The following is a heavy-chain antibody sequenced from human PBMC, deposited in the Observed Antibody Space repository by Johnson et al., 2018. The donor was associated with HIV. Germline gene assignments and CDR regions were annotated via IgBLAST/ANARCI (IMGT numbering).Heavy chain of an antibody. J-gene: IGHJ3*02. CDR1: GFNFSSYG. CDR2: IWYDGSNK. V-gene: IGHV3-33*06. Sequence: QVQLVESGGGVVQPGRSLRLSCAASGFNFSSYGMHWVRQAPGKGLEWVAVIWYDGSNKYYADSVKGRFTISRDNSKNTMYLQMNSLRAEDTAVYYCAKKRSVLADRLGDGFDIWGQGTMVTVSS. D-gene: IGHD2-21*01. CDR3: AKKRSVLADRLGDGFDI.